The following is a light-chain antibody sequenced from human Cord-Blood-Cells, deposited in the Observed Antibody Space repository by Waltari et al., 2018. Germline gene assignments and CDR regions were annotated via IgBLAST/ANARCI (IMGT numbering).Light chain of an antibody. V-gene: IGKV4-1*01. CDR3: QQYYSTPFT. CDR2: WAS. J-gene: IGKJ3*01. CDR1: QSVLYSSNNQNY. Sequence: DIVMTQSPDSLAVSLGERDTINCKSSQSVLYSSNNQNYLAWYQQKPGQPPKLHIYWASTRESGVPDRFSGSGSGTDFTLTISSLQAEDVAVYYCQQYYSTPFTFGPGTKVDIK.